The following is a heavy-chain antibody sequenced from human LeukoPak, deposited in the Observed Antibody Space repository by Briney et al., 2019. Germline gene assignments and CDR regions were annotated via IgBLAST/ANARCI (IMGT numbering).Heavy chain of an antibody. J-gene: IGHJ6*02. CDR2: INHSGST. V-gene: IGHV4-34*01. CDR3: AHGRIVVVPAAIRSYYYGMDV. D-gene: IGHD2-2*02. CDR1: GGSFSGYY. Sequence: SETLSLTCAVYGGSFSGYYWSWLRQPPGKGLEWIGEINHSGSTNYNPSLKSGVTISVETSNNQFSLKLSSVTAADTAVYYCAHGRIVVVPAAIRSYYYGMDVWGQGTTVTVSS.